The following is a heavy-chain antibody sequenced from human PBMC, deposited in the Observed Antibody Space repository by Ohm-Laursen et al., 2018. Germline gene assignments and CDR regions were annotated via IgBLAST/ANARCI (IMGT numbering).Heavy chain of an antibody. CDR3: AKDKVIVVPTPSYYFDY. Sequence: SLRLSCSASAFSLTASNMNWVRQAPGKGLEWVSAISGSGGSTYYADSVKGRFTISRDNSKNTLYLQMNSLRAEDTAVYYCAKDKVIVVPTPSYYFDYWGQGTLVTVSS. J-gene: IGHJ4*02. CDR2: ISGSGGST. CDR1: AFSLTASN. V-gene: IGHV3-23*01. D-gene: IGHD2-2*01.